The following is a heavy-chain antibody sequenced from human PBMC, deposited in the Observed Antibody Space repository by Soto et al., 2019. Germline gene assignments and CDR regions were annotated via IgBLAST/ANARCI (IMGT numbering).Heavy chain of an antibody. V-gene: IGHV3-30-3*01. CDR1: GFTFSSYA. CDR2: ISYDGSNK. D-gene: IGHD2-15*01. Sequence: GGSLRLSCAASGFTFSSYAMHWVRQAPGKGLEWVAVISYDGSNKYYADSVKGRFTISRDNSKNTLYLQMNSLRAEDTAVYYCGGSRYYYGMDVWGQGTTVTVSS. J-gene: IGHJ6*02. CDR3: GGSRYYYGMDV.